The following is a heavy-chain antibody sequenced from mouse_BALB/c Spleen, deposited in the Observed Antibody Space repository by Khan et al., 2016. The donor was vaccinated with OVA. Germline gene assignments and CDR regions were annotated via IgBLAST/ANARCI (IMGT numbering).Heavy chain of an antibody. J-gene: IGHJ3*01. CDR2: INSDGGYT. D-gene: IGHD4-1*01. CDR3: ASNLTGSFDY. CDR1: GFTFSAYG. Sequence: EVELVESGGDLVKPGGSLRLSCAASGFTFSAYGMAWVRQAPDKRLEWVATINSDGGYTYYPDTVKGRFTISRNNAENTLSLQMSSLKSEDTAIYYCASNLTGSFDYWGQGTLVTVSA. V-gene: IGHV5-6*01.